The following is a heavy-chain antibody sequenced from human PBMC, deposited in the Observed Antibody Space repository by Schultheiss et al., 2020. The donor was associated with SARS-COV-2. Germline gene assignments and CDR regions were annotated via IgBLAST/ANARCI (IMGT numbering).Heavy chain of an antibody. CDR3: ARALARYCSSTSCSNWFDP. D-gene: IGHD2-2*01. CDR1: GFSFSNHD. Sequence: GGSLRVSCAGSGFSFSNHDMSWVRQTPGKGLEWVSGIGRSGDRTYYADSVKGRFTISRDNAKKSLYLQTNSLRAEDTAVYYCARALARYCSSTSCSNWFDPWGQGTLVTVSS. V-gene: IGHV3-23*01. CDR2: IGRSGDRT. J-gene: IGHJ5*02.